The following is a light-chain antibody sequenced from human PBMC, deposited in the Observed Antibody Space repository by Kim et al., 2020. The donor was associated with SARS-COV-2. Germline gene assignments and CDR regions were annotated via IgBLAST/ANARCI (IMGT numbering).Light chain of an antibody. CDR2: DVT. Sequence: QSALSQPRSVSGSRGQSVTISCTGTSSDVGGYNFVSWYQQHPGKVPKLLIFDVTKRPSGVPDRFSGSKSGNTASLTISGLQAEDEAEYYCFSYVFTYRGVFGGGTQLTVL. CDR1: SSDVGGYNF. J-gene: IGLJ3*02. CDR3: FSYVFTYRGV. V-gene: IGLV2-11*01.